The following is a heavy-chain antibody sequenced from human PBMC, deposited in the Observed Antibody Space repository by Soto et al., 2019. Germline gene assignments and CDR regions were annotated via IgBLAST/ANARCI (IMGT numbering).Heavy chain of an antibody. D-gene: IGHD5-12*01. V-gene: IGHV3-33*01. J-gene: IGHJ4*02. CDR2: IWDDGKKQ. CDR1: GFTFSSHG. Sequence: QVQLVESGGGVVQPGRSLRLSCVASGFTFSSHGMHWVRQAPGKGLEWVAVIWDDGKKQYYADSVRGRFTISRDNSRKTLSLQMNSLRGDDTAVYYCAREKDGYNWGFDYWGQGTLVTVSS. CDR3: AREKDGYNWGFDY.